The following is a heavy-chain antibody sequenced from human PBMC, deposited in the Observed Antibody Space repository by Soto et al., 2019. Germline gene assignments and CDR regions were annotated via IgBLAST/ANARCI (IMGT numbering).Heavy chain of an antibody. CDR3: TTDPRH. CDR1: GISLSKTW. CDR2: IKSKNDGGTI. J-gene: IGHJ4*02. Sequence: PGGSLRLSCTASGISLSKTWMSWVRQAPGKGLEWIGRIKSKNDGGTIDYAAPVNGRFTISRDDSKNTLYLQVDSLTIEDTAVYYCTTDPRHWGQGTQVTVSS. V-gene: IGHV3-15*05.